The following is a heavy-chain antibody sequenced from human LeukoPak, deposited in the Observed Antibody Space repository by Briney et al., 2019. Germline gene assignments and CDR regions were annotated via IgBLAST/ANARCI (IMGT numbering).Heavy chain of an antibody. CDR1: GFTFNTYW. CDR2: ISSSGSTI. J-gene: IGHJ6*04. CDR3: AELGITMIGGV. V-gene: IGHV3-48*04. D-gene: IGHD3-10*02. Sequence: GGSLRLSCAASGFTFNTYWMNWVRQAPGKGLEWVSYISSSGSTIYYADSVKGRFTISRDNAKNSLYLQMNSLRAEDTAVYYCAELGITMIGGVWGKGTTVTISS.